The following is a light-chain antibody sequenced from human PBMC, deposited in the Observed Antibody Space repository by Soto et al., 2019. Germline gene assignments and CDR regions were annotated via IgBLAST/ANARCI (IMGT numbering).Light chain of an antibody. CDR2: GAS. J-gene: IGKJ1*01. CDR1: QSVNSSY. V-gene: IGKV3-20*01. CDR3: QQYGSSPWT. Sequence: EIVLTQSPGTLSLSPGERATLSCGASQSVNSSYLAWYQQKPGQAPRRLIYGASSRATGIPDRFSGSGSGTDFTLTISRLEPEDFAVYYCQQYGSSPWTFGQGTKVEVK.